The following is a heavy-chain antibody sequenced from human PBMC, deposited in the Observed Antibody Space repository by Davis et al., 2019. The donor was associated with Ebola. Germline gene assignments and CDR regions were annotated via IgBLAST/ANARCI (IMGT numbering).Heavy chain of an antibody. D-gene: IGHD4-17*01. J-gene: IGHJ4*02. CDR2: INPNRGGT. CDR1: AYTFTGYY. Sequence: ASVQVSCNASAYTFTGYYMHWVRQPPGHGLEWMGWINPNRGGTNFAQKFQGWVTMTRDTAISTAYMELSRLRSDDTAVYYCATSREGINYGDHSSFDYWGQGTLVTVSS. CDR3: ATSREGINYGDHSSFDY. V-gene: IGHV1-2*04.